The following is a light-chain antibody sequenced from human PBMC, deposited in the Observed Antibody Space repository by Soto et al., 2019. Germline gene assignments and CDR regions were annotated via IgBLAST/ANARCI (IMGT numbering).Light chain of an antibody. CDR3: QQYFDYPYT. CDR2: AAS. J-gene: IGKJ2*01. CDR1: DDMLSY. V-gene: IGKV1-8*01. Sequence: AIRMTQSPSSLSASAGDRVTITCRASDDMLSYLAWYQQQPGKAPKLLIYAASTLQNGVPSRFSGSGSATDFTLTISRLQSEDFATYYCQQYFDYPYTFGQGTKLEIK.